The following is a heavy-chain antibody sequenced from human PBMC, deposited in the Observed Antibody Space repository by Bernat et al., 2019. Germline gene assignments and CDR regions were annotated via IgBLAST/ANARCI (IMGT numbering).Heavy chain of an antibody. V-gene: IGHV3-7*03. J-gene: IGHJ4*02. CDR2: IKQDGSEK. Sequence: EVQLVESGGGLVQPGGSLRISCAASGLTLSNYWMSWVRQAPGKGLEWVANIKQDGSEKYYVDSVKGRFTISRDNAKNSLYLQMNSLRVEDTAIYYCARPGYGSSWHWDYWGRGTLVTVSS. CDR1: GLTLSNYW. CDR3: ARPGYGSSWHWDY. D-gene: IGHD6-13*01.